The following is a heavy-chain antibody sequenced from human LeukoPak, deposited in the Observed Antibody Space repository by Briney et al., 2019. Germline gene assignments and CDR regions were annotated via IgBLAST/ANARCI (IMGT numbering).Heavy chain of an antibody. D-gene: IGHD3-9*01. CDR1: GFTLSSYS. CDR3: ARDLDWLLFDY. Sequence: AGGSLRLSCATSGFTLSSYSMNWVRQAPGKGLVWVSRVKYDGSTTTYADSVKGRFTISRDNAKNILYLQMNSLRVEDTAVYYCARDLDWLLFDYWGQGTLVTVSS. CDR2: VKYDGSTT. V-gene: IGHV3-74*01. J-gene: IGHJ4*02.